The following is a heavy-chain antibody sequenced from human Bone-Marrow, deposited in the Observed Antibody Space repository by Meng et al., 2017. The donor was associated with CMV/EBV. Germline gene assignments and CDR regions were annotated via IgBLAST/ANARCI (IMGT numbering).Heavy chain of an antibody. CDR3: ARDNVQVPGGYYYYGMDV. CDR2: ISYDGSNK. D-gene: IGHD6-6*01. V-gene: IGHV3-30-3*01. CDR1: GFTFSSYA. J-gene: IGHJ6*01. Sequence: GGSLRLSCAASGFTFSSYAMHWVRQAPGKGLEWVAVISYDGSNKYYADSVKGRFTISRDNSKNTLYLQMNSLRAEDTDVYYCARDNVQVPGGYYYYGMDVWGQGTTVTGYS.